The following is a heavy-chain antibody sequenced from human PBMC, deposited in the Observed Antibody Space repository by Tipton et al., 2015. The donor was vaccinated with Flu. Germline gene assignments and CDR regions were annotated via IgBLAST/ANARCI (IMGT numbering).Heavy chain of an antibody. D-gene: IGHD6-13*01. J-gene: IGHJ6*02. V-gene: IGHV3-73*01. CDR3: TRHPIIAAAGYYYYGMDV. CDR2: IRSKANSYAT. Sequence: SLRLSCAASGFTFSGSAMHWVRQASGKGLEWVGRIRSKANSYATAYAASVKGRFTISRDDSKNTAYLQMNSLKTEDTAVYYCTRHPIIAAAGYYYYGMDVWGQGTPVTVSS. CDR1: GFTFSGSA.